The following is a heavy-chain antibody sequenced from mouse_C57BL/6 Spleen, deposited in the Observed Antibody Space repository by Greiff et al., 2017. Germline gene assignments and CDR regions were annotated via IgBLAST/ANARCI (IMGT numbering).Heavy chain of an antibody. V-gene: IGHV1-9*01. Sequence: QVQLQQSGAELMKPGASVKLSCKATGYTFTGYWIEWVKQRPGHGLEWIGEILPGIGSTLYNEKFKGKATFTADTSSNTAYMQRSSLTTEDSAIYYWARRARDGWGFRYWGQGTTLTVSS. CDR3: ARRARDGWGFRY. CDR1: GYTFTGYW. D-gene: IGHD2-3*01. CDR2: ILPGIGST. J-gene: IGHJ2*01.